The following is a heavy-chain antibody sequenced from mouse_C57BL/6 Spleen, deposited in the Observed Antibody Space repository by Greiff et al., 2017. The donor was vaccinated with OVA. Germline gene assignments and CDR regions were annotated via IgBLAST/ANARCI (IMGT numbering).Heavy chain of an antibody. CDR1: GYSITSGYY. V-gene: IGHV3-6*01. Sequence: EVQLVESGPGLVKPSQSLSLTCSVTGYSITSGYYWNWIRQFPGNQLEWMGYISYDGSNNYNPSLKNRISITRDTSKNQFFLKLNSVTTEDTATYYCARDLGGYYPLYAMDYWGQGTSVTVSS. D-gene: IGHD2-3*01. CDR2: ISYDGSN. CDR3: ARDLGGYYPLYAMDY. J-gene: IGHJ4*01.